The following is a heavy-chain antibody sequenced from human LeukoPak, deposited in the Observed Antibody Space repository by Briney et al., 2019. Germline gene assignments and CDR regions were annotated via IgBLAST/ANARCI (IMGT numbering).Heavy chain of an antibody. V-gene: IGHV4-59*01. CDR3: ARLLDNDISGDPDTFDV. CDR1: GGSISSYY. CDR2: IYYSGST. D-gene: IGHD3-22*01. J-gene: IGHJ3*01. Sequence: IPSETLSLTCTVSGGSISSYYWSWIRQLPGKGLERIGYIYYSGSTNYNPSLKSRVTISVDTSKNQFSLKLTSVTSADTAVYSCARLLDNDISGDPDTFDVWGQGTTVIVSS.